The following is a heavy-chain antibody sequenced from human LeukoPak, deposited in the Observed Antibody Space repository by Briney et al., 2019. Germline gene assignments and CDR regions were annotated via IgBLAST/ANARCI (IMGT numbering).Heavy chain of an antibody. J-gene: IGHJ4*02. CDR3: ARVLSRSSTSCYGY. Sequence: PGGSLRLSCAASGFTFSIYWMHWVRQAPGKGLVWVSRINSDGSSTSYADSVKGRLTISRDNAKNTLYRQMNSLRAEDTAVYYCARVLSRSSTSCYGYWGQGTLVTVSS. V-gene: IGHV3-74*01. CDR2: INSDGSST. D-gene: IGHD2-2*01. CDR1: GFTFSIYW.